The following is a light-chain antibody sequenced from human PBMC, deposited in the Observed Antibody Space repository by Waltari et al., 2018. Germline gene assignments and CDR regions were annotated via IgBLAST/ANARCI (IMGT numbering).Light chain of an antibody. CDR2: EVS. CDR3: NSYAGSNNWV. Sequence: QSALTQPPSASGSPGQSVTISCTGTSSDVGGYESVSWYQQPPGKAPKLMIYEVSKRPSGVPDRFSGSKSGNTASLTVSGLQAEDEADYYCNSYAGSNNWVFGGGTKLTVL. CDR1: SSDVGGYES. V-gene: IGLV2-8*01. J-gene: IGLJ3*02.